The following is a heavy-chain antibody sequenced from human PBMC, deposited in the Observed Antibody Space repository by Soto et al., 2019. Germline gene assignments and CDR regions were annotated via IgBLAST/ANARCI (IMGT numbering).Heavy chain of an antibody. Sequence: QVQLVESGGGLVKPGGSLRLSCAASGFTFSDYYMSWIRQAPGKGLEWVSYISSSSSYTNYADSVKGRFTISRDNAKNSLYLQMNILRAEDTAVYYCARVAAFGFYSSPYYGMDVWGQGTTVTVSS. CDR3: ARVAAFGFYSSPYYGMDV. J-gene: IGHJ6*02. D-gene: IGHD6-13*01. CDR1: GFTFSDYY. CDR2: ISSSSSYT. V-gene: IGHV3-11*06.